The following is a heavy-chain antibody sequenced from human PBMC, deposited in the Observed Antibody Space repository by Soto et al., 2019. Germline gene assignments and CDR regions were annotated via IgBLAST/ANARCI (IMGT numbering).Heavy chain of an antibody. V-gene: IGHV1-8*01. J-gene: IGHJ4*02. CDR3: ARTLYGDNVDY. Sequence: QVQLVQSGAEVKKPGASVKVSCKASGYTFTSYDINWVRQPTGQGLKWMGSMNPNSSNTGYAQKFQDRATMTRNTSISTAYMELSSLRSEDTAVYYCARTLYGDNVDYWGQGTLVTVSS. CDR1: GYTFTSYD. CDR2: MNPNSSNT. D-gene: IGHD4-17*01.